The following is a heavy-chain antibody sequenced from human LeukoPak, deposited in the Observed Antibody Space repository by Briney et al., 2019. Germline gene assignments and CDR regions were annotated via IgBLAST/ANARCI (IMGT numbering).Heavy chain of an antibody. Sequence: GGSLRLSCAASGFTVSSNHMSWVRQAPGKGLEWVSVIYSGGSTYYADSVKGRFTISRDNSKNTLYLQMNSLRAEDTAVYYCAKEDGRYQGNFDYWGQGTLVTVSS. CDR3: AKEDGRYQGNFDY. J-gene: IGHJ4*02. V-gene: IGHV3-53*01. CDR2: IYSGGST. CDR1: GFTVSSNH. D-gene: IGHD1-26*01.